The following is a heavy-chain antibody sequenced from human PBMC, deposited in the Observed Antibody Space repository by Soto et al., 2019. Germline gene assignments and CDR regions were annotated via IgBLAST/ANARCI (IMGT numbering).Heavy chain of an antibody. D-gene: IGHD6-13*01. CDR2: ISGSGGST. Sequence: EVQLLESGGGLVQPGGSLRLSCAASGFTFSSYAMSWVRQAPGKGLEWVSAISGSGGSTYYADSVNGRLTISRDSSKNTLYVQMNSLGAEDTAVYYCARSRIVAAGTGPFDVWGQGTTLTVSS. CDR1: GFTFSSYA. V-gene: IGHV3-23*01. CDR3: ARSRIVAAGTGPFDV. J-gene: IGHJ3*01.